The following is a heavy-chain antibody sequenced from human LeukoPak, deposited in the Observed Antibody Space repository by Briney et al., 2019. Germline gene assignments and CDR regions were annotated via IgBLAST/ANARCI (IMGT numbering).Heavy chain of an antibody. CDR1: GFTFSSKA. J-gene: IGHJ4*02. Sequence: GGSLRLSCAASGFTFSSKAMSGFRKPPGKGLEWVSAISGSGGSTYYADSVKGRFTISRDNSKNTLYLQMNSLRAEDTAVYYCAKDVKTTIWGQGTLVTVSS. CDR2: ISGSGGST. D-gene: IGHD5-12*01. CDR3: AKDVKTTI. V-gene: IGHV3-23*01.